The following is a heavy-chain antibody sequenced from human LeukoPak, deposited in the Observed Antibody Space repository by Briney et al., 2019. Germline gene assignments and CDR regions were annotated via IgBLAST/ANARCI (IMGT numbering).Heavy chain of an antibody. Sequence: SETLSLTCAVYGGSFSGYYWSWLRQPPGKGLEWIGEINHSGSTNYNPSLKSRVTISVDTSKNQFSLKLSSVTAADTAVYYCARLSVTTYSDYWGQGTLVTVSS. CDR2: INHSGST. CDR3: ARLSVTTYSDY. CDR1: GGSFSGYY. D-gene: IGHD4-17*01. V-gene: IGHV4-34*01. J-gene: IGHJ4*02.